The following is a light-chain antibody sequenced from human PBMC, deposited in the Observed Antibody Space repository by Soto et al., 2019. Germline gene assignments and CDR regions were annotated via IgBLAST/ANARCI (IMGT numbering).Light chain of an antibody. Sequence: EIVLTQSPATLSLSPGERATLSCRASQSVSSYLAWYQQKPGQAPRLLIYDASNRATGIPARFSGSGSGTDFTLTISSLEPEDFAVYYCQDYGGSRTFGQGTKVDIK. CDR2: DAS. CDR1: QSVSSY. J-gene: IGKJ1*01. V-gene: IGKV3-11*01. CDR3: QDYGGSRT.